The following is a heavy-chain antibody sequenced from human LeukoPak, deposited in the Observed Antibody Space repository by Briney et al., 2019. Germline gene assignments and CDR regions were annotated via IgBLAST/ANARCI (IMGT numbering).Heavy chain of an antibody. CDR1: GGSISSGGYY. V-gene: IGHV4-31*03. CDR3: ARDRNYYGMDV. J-gene: IGHJ6*02. CDR2: IYYSGST. Sequence: SETLSLTCTVSGGSISSGGYYWSWIRQYPGKGLEWIGYIYYSGSTYYNPSLKSRVTLSVDTSKNQFSLKLSSVTAADTAVYYCARDRNYYGMDVWGQGTTVTVSS.